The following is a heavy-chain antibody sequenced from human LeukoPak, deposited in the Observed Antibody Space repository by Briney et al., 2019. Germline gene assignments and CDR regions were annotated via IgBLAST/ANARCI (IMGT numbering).Heavy chain of an antibody. CDR1: GFSLTTSGVG. J-gene: IGHJ4*02. V-gene: IGHV2-5*02. D-gene: IGHD5-12*01. CDR3: VHGRYGGNLAY. CDR2: IYWDDDK. Sequence: SGPTLVNPTQTLTLTCTFSGFSLTTSGVGVGWIRQPPGKALEWLAFIYWDDDKRYRPSLKSRPTISKDTSKNQVVLTMTDMDLVDTATYYCVHGRYGGNLAYWGQGTRVTVSS.